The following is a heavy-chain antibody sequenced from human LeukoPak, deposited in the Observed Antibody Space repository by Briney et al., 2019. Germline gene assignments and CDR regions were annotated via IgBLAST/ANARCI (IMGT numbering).Heavy chain of an antibody. Sequence: TGGSLRLSCADSGFTCSYSAMSWVRQAPGKGLEWVSVISGSGGCTYYADSVKGRLTISRDNSKKTLFVQMNSLRVEDTAVYYCARDKYCSGASCWHGMDVWGQGTTVTVPS. J-gene: IGHJ6*02. D-gene: IGHD2-15*01. V-gene: IGHV3-23*01. CDR2: ISGSGGCT. CDR1: GFTCSYSA. CDR3: ARDKYCSGASCWHGMDV.